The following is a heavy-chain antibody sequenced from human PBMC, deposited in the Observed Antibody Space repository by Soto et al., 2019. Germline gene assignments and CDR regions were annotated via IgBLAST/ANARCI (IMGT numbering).Heavy chain of an antibody. CDR2: ISYDGSNK. D-gene: IGHD6-13*01. V-gene: IGHV3-30*03. CDR3: ARNSLFYQTHIAAADPRWDWYYYYGMDV. CDR1: GFTFSSYG. J-gene: IGHJ6*02. Sequence: QVQLVESGGGVVQPGRSLKLSCAASGFTFSSYGMHWIRQAPGKGLEWVAVISYDGSNKYYADSVKGRFTISRDNSKNTLYLQMNSLRAEDTAVYYCARNSLFYQTHIAAADPRWDWYYYYGMDVWGQGTTVTVSS.